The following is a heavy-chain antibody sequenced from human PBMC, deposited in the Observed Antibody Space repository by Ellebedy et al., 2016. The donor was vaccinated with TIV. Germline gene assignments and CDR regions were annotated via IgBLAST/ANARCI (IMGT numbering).Heavy chain of an antibody. D-gene: IGHD1-26*01. CDR1: GGSITNSRYY. CDR2: VYYTGST. CDR3: ARRTDSGSYYDYFNS. Sequence: SETLSLTCTVSGGSITNSRYYWGWIRQPPGKGLEWIGTVYYTGSTYYNPSLKSRITMSVDSSTNQFFLDLSSVTAADTAVYYCARRTDSGSYYDYFNSWGQGTLVTVSS. J-gene: IGHJ4*02. V-gene: IGHV4-39*01.